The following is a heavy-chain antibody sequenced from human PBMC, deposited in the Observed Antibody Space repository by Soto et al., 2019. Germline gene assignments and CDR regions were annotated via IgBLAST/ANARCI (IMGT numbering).Heavy chain of an antibody. CDR3: ASGDQTSLDY. CDR1: GFTFSSYG. CDR2: ISYDGSNK. J-gene: IGHJ4*02. V-gene: IGHV3-30*03. D-gene: IGHD7-27*01. Sequence: QVQLVESGGGVVQPGRSLRLSCAASGFTFSSYGMHWVRQAPGKGLEGVAVISYDGSNKYYADSVKGRFTITRDNSKTRLYLQMNSRRAEDTAVYYCASGDQTSLDYWGQETLVTVSS.